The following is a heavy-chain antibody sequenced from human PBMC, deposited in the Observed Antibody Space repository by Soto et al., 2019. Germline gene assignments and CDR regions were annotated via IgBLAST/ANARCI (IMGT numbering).Heavy chain of an antibody. Sequence: GASVKVSCKASGYTFTGYYMHWVRQAPGQGLEWMGWINPNSGGTNYAQKFQGWVTMTRDTSISTAYMELSRLRSDDTAVYYCAREIAGYCSSTSCSGNWFDPWGQGTLVTVSS. D-gene: IGHD2-2*01. J-gene: IGHJ5*02. CDR1: GYTFTGYY. V-gene: IGHV1-2*04. CDR2: INPNSGGT. CDR3: AREIAGYCSSTSCSGNWFDP.